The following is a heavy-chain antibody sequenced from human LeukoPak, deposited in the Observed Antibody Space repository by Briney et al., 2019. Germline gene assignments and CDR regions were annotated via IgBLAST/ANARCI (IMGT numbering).Heavy chain of an antibody. D-gene: IGHD6-13*01. V-gene: IGHV3-9*01. Sequence: PGRSLRLSCAASGFTFDDYAMHWVRQAPGKGLEWVSGISWNSGSIGYADSVRGRFTISRDNAKNSLYLQMNSLRAEDTALYYCAKAPQYSSSWFFFDYWGQGTLVTVSS. CDR2: ISWNSGSI. J-gene: IGHJ4*02. CDR3: AKAPQYSSSWFFFDY. CDR1: GFTFDDYA.